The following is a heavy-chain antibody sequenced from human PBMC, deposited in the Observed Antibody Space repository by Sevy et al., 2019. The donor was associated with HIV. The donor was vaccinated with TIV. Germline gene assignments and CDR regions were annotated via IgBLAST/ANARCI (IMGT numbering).Heavy chain of an antibody. D-gene: IGHD2-15*01. Sequence: GGSLRLSCAASGFPFSNYAMSWIRQAPGKGLEWVSTLIGGGSRTYYADSVTGRFTISRDNSKNTLYLQMNSLRADDTAIYYCAKRRVQSGLSGGGANYGWDGCGHGTTVTVSS. CDR2: LIGGGSRT. CDR3: AKRRVQSGLSGGGANYGWDG. V-gene: IGHV3-23*01. J-gene: IGHJ6*02. CDR1: GFPFSNYA.